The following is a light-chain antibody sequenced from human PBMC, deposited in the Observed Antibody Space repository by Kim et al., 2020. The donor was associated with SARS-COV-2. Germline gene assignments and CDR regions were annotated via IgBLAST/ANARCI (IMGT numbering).Light chain of an antibody. CDR3: QQYYNWPPP. CDR2: GVS. J-gene: IGKJ4*01. Sequence: VSPGERATLSCRTSQSVSDNLAWFQQKPGQAPRLLIYGVSTRATGVPARFSGSGSGTEFTLTISSLQSEDSAVYFCQQYYNWPPPFGGGTKVDIK. V-gene: IGKV3-15*01. CDR1: QSVSDN.